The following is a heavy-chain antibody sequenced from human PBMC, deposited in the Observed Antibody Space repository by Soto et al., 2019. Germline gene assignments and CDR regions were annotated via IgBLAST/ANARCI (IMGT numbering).Heavy chain of an antibody. CDR3: ARDCFATLHRYYYCCMHV. CDR1: GGSISSGGYY. Sequence: NPSLTCTVSGGSISSGGYYWSWIRQHPGKGLEWIGYIYYSGSTYYNPSLKSRVTISVDTSKNQFSLKLSSVTAADTAVYYCARDCFATLHRYYYCCMHVWCQGTTLTLS. V-gene: IGHV4-31*03. CDR2: IYYSGST. J-gene: IGHJ6*02. D-gene: IGHD5-12*01.